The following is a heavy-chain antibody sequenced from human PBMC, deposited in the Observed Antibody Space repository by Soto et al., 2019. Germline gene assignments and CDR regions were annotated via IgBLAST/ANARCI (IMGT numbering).Heavy chain of an antibody. CDR2: MNPNSGNT. Sequence: ASVKVSCKASGYTFTSYDINWVRQATGQGLEWMGWMNPNSGNTGYAQKFQGRVTMTRNTSISTAYMGLSSLRSEDTAVYYCARSIAARIYYYYYYMDVWGKGTTVTVSS. CDR1: GYTFTSYD. J-gene: IGHJ6*03. CDR3: ARSIAARIYYYYYYMDV. D-gene: IGHD6-6*01. V-gene: IGHV1-8*01.